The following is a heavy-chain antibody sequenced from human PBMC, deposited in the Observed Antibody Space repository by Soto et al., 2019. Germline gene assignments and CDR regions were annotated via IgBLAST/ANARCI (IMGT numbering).Heavy chain of an antibody. J-gene: IGHJ4*02. Sequence: QVQLQESGPGLVKPSETLSLTCTVSGGSISSYYWSWIRQPPGKGLEWIGYIYYSGSTNYNPSLKSRVTISVDTSKNQFSLKLSSVTAADTAVYYCARAPGGVYDYIWGSYRFYFDYWGQGTLVTVSS. V-gene: IGHV4-59*01. CDR1: GGSISSYY. CDR3: ARAPGGVYDYIWGSYRFYFDY. D-gene: IGHD3-16*02. CDR2: IYYSGST.